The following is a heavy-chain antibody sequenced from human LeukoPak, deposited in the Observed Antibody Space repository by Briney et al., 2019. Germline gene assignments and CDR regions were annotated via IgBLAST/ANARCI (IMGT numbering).Heavy chain of an antibody. J-gene: IGHJ4*02. CDR1: GGSISSGSYY. Sequence: SETLPLTCTVSGGSISSGSYYWSWIRQPAGKGLEWIGRIYTSGSTNYNPSRKSRVTISVDTSKNQFSLKLSSVTAADTAVYYCARADYYDSSGQSFDSWGQGTLVTVSS. D-gene: IGHD3-22*01. V-gene: IGHV4-61*02. CDR2: IYTSGST. CDR3: ARADYYDSSGQSFDS.